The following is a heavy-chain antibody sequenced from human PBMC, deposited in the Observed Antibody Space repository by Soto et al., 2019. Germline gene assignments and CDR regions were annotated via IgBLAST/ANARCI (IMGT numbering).Heavy chain of an antibody. J-gene: IGHJ4*01. Sequence: GGSLRLSCAASAFIFRDYAMSWVRQAPGKGLEWVSTISREGAYTHYSDSVEGRFTISIDNYKNTLYLQMTSLRGEDTALYYCSQDPSAGYGDHGGHGTMVTVSS. CDR2: ISREGAYT. D-gene: IGHD3-9*01. CDR3: SQDPSAGYGDH. V-gene: IGHV3-23*01. CDR1: AFIFRDYA.